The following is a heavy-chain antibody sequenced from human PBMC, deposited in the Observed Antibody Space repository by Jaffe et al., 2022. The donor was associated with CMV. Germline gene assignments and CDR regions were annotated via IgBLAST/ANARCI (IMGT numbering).Heavy chain of an antibody. J-gene: IGHJ1*01. CDR2: IYSAGST. Sequence: EVQLVETGGGLIRPGGSLRLSCAASGFTVSTNYMSWVRQAPGKGLEWVSVIYSAGSTYYADSVKGRFTISRDNSKNTVYLQMNSLRAEDTAVYYCARGEQWEPFQHWGQGTLVTVSS. V-gene: IGHV3-53*02. D-gene: IGHD1-26*01. CDR1: GFTVSTNY. CDR3: ARGEQWEPFQH.